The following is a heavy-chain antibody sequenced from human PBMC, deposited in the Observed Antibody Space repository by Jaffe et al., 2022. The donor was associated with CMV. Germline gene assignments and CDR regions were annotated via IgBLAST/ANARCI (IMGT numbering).Heavy chain of an antibody. V-gene: IGHV3-74*01. CDR1: GFTFSSYW. D-gene: IGHD3-3*01. J-gene: IGHJ4*02. CDR2: INSDGSST. Sequence: EVQLVESGGGLVQPGGSLRLSCAASGFTFSSYWMHWVRQAPGKGLVWVSRINSDGSSTSYADSVKGRFTISRDNAKNTLYLQMNSLRAEDTAVYYCARMYYDFWSGYYTGGPAAAALYYFDYWGQGTLVTVSS. CDR3: ARMYYDFWSGYYTGGPAAAALYYFDY.